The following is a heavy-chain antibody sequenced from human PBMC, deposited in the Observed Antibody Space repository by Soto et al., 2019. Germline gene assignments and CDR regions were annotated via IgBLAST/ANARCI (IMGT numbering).Heavy chain of an antibody. V-gene: IGHV1-24*01. Sequence: GASVKVCCKVSGYSLRDLSIHWVRQAPGKGLEWMGGLDAEDGETIYAQKLQGRGTMTEDTSTDTAYMELSSLTSEDTAMYYCATLPRTIERTPAAIWSFDSWGQGTLVTVSS. CDR1: GYSLRDLS. CDR2: LDAEDGET. CDR3: ATLPRTIERTPAAIWSFDS. D-gene: IGHD2-2*01. J-gene: IGHJ4*02.